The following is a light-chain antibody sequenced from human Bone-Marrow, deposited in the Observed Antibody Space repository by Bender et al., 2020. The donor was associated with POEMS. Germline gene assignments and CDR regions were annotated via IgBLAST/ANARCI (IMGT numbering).Light chain of an antibody. CDR2: DVS. J-gene: IGLJ1*01. Sequence: QSALTQPASVSGSPGQSITISCTGSSGDVGGYNSVSWYQQHPGKAPKLIIYDVSERPSGVPDRFSGSKSGNTASLTISGLQTDDEADYHCSSYAGNFMDVFGPGTKVIVL. CDR3: SSYAGNFMDV. V-gene: IGLV2-11*01. CDR1: SGDVGGYNS.